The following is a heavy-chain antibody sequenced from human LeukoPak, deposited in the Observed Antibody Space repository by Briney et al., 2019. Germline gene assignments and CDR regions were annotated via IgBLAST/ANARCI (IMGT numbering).Heavy chain of an antibody. J-gene: IGHJ5*02. V-gene: IGHV1-2*06. CDR3: AKCGDFIAASYNWFDP. Sequence: ASVKVSCKASGYTFTSYYMHWVRQAPGQGLEWMGRINPNSGGTKYAQKFQGRVTMTRDTSVSTAYMELNRLTSDDTAVYYCAKCGDFIAASYNWFDPWGPGTLVTVSS. CDR2: INPNSGGT. D-gene: IGHD6-13*01. CDR1: GYTFTSYY.